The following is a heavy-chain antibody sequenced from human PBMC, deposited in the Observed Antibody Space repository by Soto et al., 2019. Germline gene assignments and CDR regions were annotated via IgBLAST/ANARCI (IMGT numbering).Heavy chain of an antibody. CDR3: IKVLTRGVGVPRFYFDS. V-gene: IGHV3-74*01. D-gene: IGHD3-9*01. CDR2: INGDGGST. Sequence: EVQLVESGGGLVRPGGSLRLSCAASGFTFSNDWMHWVRQAPGKGMEWVSRINGDGGSTHYADSVRDRFTISRDNAKNTLFLQLNSLRVEDTAVYYCIKVLTRGVGVPRFYFDSWGQGTLVTVSA. J-gene: IGHJ4*02. CDR1: GFTFSNDW.